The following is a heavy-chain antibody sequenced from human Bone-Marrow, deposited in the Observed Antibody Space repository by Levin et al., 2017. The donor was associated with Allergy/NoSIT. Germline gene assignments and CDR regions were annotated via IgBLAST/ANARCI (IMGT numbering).Heavy chain of an antibody. CDR3: AASTNDYGDYLDV. CDR1: GGSISSSSYY. CDR2: IYYSGST. J-gene: IGHJ6*03. Sequence: PSETLSLTCTVSGGSISSSSYYWGWIRQPPGKGLEWIGSIYYSGSTYYNPSLKSRVTISVDTSKNQFSLKLSSVTAADTAVYYCAASTNDYGDYLDVWGKGTTVTVSS. D-gene: IGHD4-17*01. V-gene: IGHV4-39*01.